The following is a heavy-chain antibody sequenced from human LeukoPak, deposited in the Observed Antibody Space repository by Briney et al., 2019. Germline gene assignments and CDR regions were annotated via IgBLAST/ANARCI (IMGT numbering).Heavy chain of an antibody. J-gene: IGHJ6*03. CDR2: ISGSGGST. CDR3: AKWIAAADTYYYYYMYV. D-gene: IGHD6-13*01. Sequence: GGSLRLSCAASGFTFSSYAMSWVSQAPGKGLEWVSAISGSGGSTYYADSVKGRFTISRDNSKNTLYLQMNSLRAEDTAVYYCAKWIAAADTYYYYYMYVWGKGTTVTVSS. V-gene: IGHV3-23*01. CDR1: GFTFSSYA.